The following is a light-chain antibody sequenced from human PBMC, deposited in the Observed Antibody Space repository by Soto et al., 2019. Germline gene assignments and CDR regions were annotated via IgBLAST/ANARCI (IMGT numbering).Light chain of an antibody. CDR1: QSVLYSSNNKNY. CDR2: WAS. CDR3: HQRGDWPLT. V-gene: IGKV4-1*01. J-gene: IGKJ4*01. Sequence: DIVMTQSPDSLAVSLGERATINCKSSQSVLYSSNNKNYLAWYQQKPGQPPKLLIYWASTRESGVPDRFSGSGSGTDFTLTISSVEPEDFAVYYCHQRGDWPLTFGGGTKVDIK.